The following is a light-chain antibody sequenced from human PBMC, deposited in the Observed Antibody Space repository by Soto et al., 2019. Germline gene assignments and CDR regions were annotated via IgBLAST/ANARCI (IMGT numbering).Light chain of an antibody. J-gene: IGKJ1*01. CDR2: GAF. Sequence: EIVWTQSPGTLSLSPGERATLSCRASQSFSSRYLAWYQQKPGQAPRLLLYGAFSRVTCIPDRFSGSGSGTDCTLTTSRLEPQDVAVYYCQQYGSSPCTFGQGTKVVIK. CDR1: QSFSSRY. V-gene: IGKV3-20*01. CDR3: QQYGSSPCT.